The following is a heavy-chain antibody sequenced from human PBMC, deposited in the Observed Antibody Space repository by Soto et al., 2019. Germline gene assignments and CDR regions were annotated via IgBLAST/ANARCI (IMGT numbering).Heavy chain of an antibody. Sequence: GASVKVSCKTSGFTFTNSAVQWVRQARGQRLEWIGWIIVGSGNTNYLQNLQGRITITRDTATGTAYMELSGLRSEDTAMYYCAAEIYSGGNCCHFDHWG. CDR2: IIVGSGNT. CDR3: AAEIYSGGNCCHFDH. J-gene: IGHJ4*01. CDR1: GFTFTNSA. V-gene: IGHV1-58*01. D-gene: IGHD2-21*02.